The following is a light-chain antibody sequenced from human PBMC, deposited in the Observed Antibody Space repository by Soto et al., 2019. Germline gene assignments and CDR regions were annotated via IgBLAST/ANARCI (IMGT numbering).Light chain of an antibody. CDR3: QSYDSSPHNYV. CDR2: GNS. Sequence: QSVLTQPPSVSGAPGQRVTISCTGSSSNIGAGYDVHWYQQLPGTAPKLLIYGNSNRPSGVPDRFSGSKSGTSASLAITGLQAEDEADYYCQSYDSSPHNYVFGTGTKVTVL. V-gene: IGLV1-40*01. CDR1: SSNIGAGYD. J-gene: IGLJ1*01.